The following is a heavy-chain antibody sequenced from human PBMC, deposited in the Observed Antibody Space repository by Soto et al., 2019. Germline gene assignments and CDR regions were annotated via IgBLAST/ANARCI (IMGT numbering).Heavy chain of an antibody. D-gene: IGHD3-10*01. Sequence: LSCVASGFTFSDYYMSWVRQAPGKGLEWVSYIHSSGTTLYYADSVKGRFTISRDNAKNSLYLQMNSLRAEDTAVYYCAKDPGERAGSPNYWGQGTLVTVSS. CDR1: GFTFSDYY. V-gene: IGHV3-11*01. J-gene: IGHJ4*02. CDR2: IHSSGTTL. CDR3: AKDPGERAGSPNY.